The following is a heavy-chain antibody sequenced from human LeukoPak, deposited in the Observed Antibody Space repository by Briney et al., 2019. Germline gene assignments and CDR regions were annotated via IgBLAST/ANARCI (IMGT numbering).Heavy chain of an antibody. CDR2: IIPILGIA. CDR1: GGTFSSYA. Sequence: SVKVSCKASGGTFSSYAISWVRQAPSRGLEWMGRIIPILGIANYAQKFQGRVTITADKSTSTAYMELSSLRSEDTAVYYCARQDSSGYHYSDYWGQGTLVTVSS. CDR3: ARQDSSGYHYSDY. D-gene: IGHD3-22*01. J-gene: IGHJ4*02. V-gene: IGHV1-69*04.